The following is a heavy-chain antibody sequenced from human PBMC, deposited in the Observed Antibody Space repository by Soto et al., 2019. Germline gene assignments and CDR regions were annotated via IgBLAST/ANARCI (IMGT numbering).Heavy chain of an antibody. V-gene: IGHV5-51*01. CDR1: GYSFTSYW. D-gene: IGHD3-10*01. CDR3: ARCRGGQRPSYYYYYMDV. CDR2: IYPGDSDT. Sequence: PGESLKISCKGSGYSFTSYWIGWVRQMPGKGLEWTGIIYPGDSDTRYSPSFQGQVTISADKSISTAYLQWSSLKASDTAMYYCARCRGGQRPSYYYYYMDVWGKGTTVTVSS. J-gene: IGHJ6*03.